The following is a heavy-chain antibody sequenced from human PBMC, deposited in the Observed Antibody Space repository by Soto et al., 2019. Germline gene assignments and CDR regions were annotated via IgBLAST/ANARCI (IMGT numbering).Heavy chain of an antibody. CDR2: IYYHGGT. CDR3: GRVGPTFGVVREFYFAS. CDR1: GGSINNDGYY. J-gene: IGHJ4*02. Sequence: QVQLQESGPGLLKASQTLSLTCTVSGGSINNDGYYWGWIRQHPGKGLEWIGYIYYHGGTYYSPSFTSRLTISVDTSHNQFSLNLRSVAAADSALYYCGRVGPTFGVVREFYFASWGQGTLVTVSS. V-gene: IGHV4-31*03. D-gene: IGHD3-3*01.